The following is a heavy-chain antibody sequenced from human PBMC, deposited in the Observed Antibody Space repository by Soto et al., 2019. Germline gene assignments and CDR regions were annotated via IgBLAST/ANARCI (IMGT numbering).Heavy chain of an antibody. V-gene: IGHV3-7*01. J-gene: IGHJ6*02. CDR3: ARGTSPRYDILTIGMDV. CDR1: GFTFSSYW. D-gene: IGHD3-9*01. CDR2: IKQDGSEK. Sequence: GGSLRLSCAASGFTFSSYWMSWVRQAPGKGLEWVANIKQDGSEKYYVDSVKGRFTISRDNAKNSLYLQMNSLGAEDTAVYYCARGTSPRYDILTIGMDVWGQGATVTVSS.